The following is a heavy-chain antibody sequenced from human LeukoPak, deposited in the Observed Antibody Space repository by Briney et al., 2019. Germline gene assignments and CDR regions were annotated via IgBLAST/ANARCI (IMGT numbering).Heavy chain of an antibody. CDR1: GFTFSSYW. CDR3: VRDGPGDFPVDY. J-gene: IGHJ4*02. D-gene: IGHD2/OR15-2a*01. Sequence: GGSLRLSCAASGFTFSSYWMHWVRQPPGKGLVWVSRINSDGSNTRCPASVKGRFTISRDNAKNTLYLQMNSLRAEDTAVYYCVRDGPGDFPVDYWGQGTLVTVSS. CDR2: INSDGSNT. V-gene: IGHV3-74*01.